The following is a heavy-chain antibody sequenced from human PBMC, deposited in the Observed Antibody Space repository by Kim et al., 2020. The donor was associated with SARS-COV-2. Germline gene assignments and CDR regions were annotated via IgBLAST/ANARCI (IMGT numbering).Heavy chain of an antibody. D-gene: IGHD4-4*01. J-gene: IGHJ6*02. Sequence: DTGKGRFTMSRDNSKNELYTQMNSLRAEDAAVYYCAKEYSNGWGYYYGMDVWGQGTTVTVSS. V-gene: IGHV3-30*02. CDR3: AKEYSNGWGYYYGMDV.